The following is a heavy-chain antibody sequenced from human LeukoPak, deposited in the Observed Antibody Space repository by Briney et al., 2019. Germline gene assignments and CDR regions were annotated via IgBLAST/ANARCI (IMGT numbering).Heavy chain of an antibody. Sequence: ASVKVSCKASGGTFSSYAISWVRQAPGQGLEWMGGIIPIFGTANYAQKFQGRVTITADESTSTAYMELSSLRSEDTAVYYCARVDCSGGSCYAFDIWGQGTMVTISS. V-gene: IGHV1-69*13. CDR2: IIPIFGTA. J-gene: IGHJ3*02. CDR3: ARVDCSGGSCYAFDI. D-gene: IGHD2-15*01. CDR1: GGTFSSYA.